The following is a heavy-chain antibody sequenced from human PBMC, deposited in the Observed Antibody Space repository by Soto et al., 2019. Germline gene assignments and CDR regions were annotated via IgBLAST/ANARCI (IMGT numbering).Heavy chain of an antibody. CDR3: ARDGSSRGLWLGPDY. Sequence: SGGSLRLSCAASGFTFSAYAMHCVRQAPGKGLEWVAVISDDGTNKHYADSVRGRFTISRDNSKNTLYVQMNSLRAEDTAFYYCARDGSSRGLWLGPDYWGQGTQVTVSS. V-gene: IGHV3-30-3*01. D-gene: IGHD5-18*01. CDR2: ISDDGTNK. J-gene: IGHJ4*02. CDR1: GFTFSAYA.